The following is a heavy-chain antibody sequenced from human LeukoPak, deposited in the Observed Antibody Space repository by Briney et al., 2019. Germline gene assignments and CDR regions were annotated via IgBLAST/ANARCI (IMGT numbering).Heavy chain of an antibody. Sequence: PGGSLRLSCAASGFTFSNAWMSWVRQAPGKGLEWVSVIYSGGSTYYSDSVKGRFTISRDKSKNTLYLQMNSLRAEDTAVYYFARGDDAFDIWGQGTMVTVSS. V-gene: IGHV3-66*01. CDR2: IYSGGST. J-gene: IGHJ3*02. CDR3: ARGDDAFDI. CDR1: GFTFSNAW.